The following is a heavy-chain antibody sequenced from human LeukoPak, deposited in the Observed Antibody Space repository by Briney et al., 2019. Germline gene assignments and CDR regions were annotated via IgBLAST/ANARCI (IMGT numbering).Heavy chain of an antibody. D-gene: IGHD2-21*02. Sequence: PGGSLRLSCAASGFTFGSYGMHWVRQAPGKGLEWVTFMRNDGSNKYYADSVKGRFTISRDNSKNTLYLKMNTLRAEDTAVYYCAKGVKHIVVVTAQHYFDYWGQGTLVTVSS. CDR3: AKGVKHIVVVTAQHYFDY. CDR2: MRNDGSNK. CDR1: GFTFGSYG. V-gene: IGHV3-30*02. J-gene: IGHJ4*02.